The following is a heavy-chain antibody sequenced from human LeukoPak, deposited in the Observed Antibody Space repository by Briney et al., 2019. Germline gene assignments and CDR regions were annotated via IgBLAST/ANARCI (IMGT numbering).Heavy chain of an antibody. CDR1: GFTFSSYG. CDR2: XXXXGSNK. Sequence: GRSLRLSCAASGFTFSSYGMHWVRQAPGKGLXWXXXXXXXGSNKYYADSVKGRFTISRDNSKNTLYLQMNSLRAEDTAVYYCANGGSKQLVPDTYYGMDVWGQGTTVTVSS. D-gene: IGHD6-13*01. J-gene: IGHJ6*02. CDR3: ANGGSKQLVPDTYYGMDV. V-gene: IGHV3-30*18.